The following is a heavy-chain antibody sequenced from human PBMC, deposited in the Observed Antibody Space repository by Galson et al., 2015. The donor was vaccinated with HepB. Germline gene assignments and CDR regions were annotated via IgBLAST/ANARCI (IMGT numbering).Heavy chain of an antibody. J-gene: IGHJ4*02. CDR3: ARARESSGYYGGFDY. V-gene: IGHV5-51*03. CDR1: GCSFTSYW. CDR2: IYPGDSDT. D-gene: IGHD3-22*01. Sequence: QSGAEVKKPGESLKISCKGSGCSFTSYWIGWVRQMPGKGLEWMGIIYPGDSDTRYSPSLQGQVTISADKSISTAYLQWSSLKASDTAMYYCARARESSGYYGGFDYWGQGTLVTVSS.